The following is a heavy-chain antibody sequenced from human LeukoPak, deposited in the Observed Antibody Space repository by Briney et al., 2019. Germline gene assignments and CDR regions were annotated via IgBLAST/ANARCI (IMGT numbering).Heavy chain of an antibody. CDR1: GGSISSYY. D-gene: IGHD4-17*01. Sequence: SETLSLTCTVSGGSISSYYWGWIRQPPGKGLEWIGYIYYSGSTNYNPSLKSRVTISVDMSKNQFSLKLSSVTAADTAVYYCARVGRTVTTSFDYWGQGTLVTVSS. CDR2: IYYSGST. J-gene: IGHJ4*02. V-gene: IGHV4-59*01. CDR3: ARVGRTVTTSFDY.